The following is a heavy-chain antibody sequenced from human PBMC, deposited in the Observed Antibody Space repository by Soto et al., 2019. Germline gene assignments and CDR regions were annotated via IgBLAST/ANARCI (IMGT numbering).Heavy chain of an antibody. V-gene: IGHV3-23*01. D-gene: IGHD6-13*01. CDR3: AKAPHSIAAAPKPFDY. J-gene: IGHJ4*02. CDR2: IRTSSGSGSRT. Sequence: VRQAPGRGPEWVSAIRTSSGSGSRTYYADSVKGRFTISRDNSKNTLYLQMNSLRAEDTAVYYCAKAPHSIAAAPKPFDYWGQGTLDTVSS.